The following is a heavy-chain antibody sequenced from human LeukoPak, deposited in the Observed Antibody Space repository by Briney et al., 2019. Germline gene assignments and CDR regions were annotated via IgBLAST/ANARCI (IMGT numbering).Heavy chain of an antibody. J-gene: IGHJ4*02. V-gene: IGHV3-21*01. CDR1: GFTFSSYS. Sequence: GGSLRLSCAASGFTFSSYSMNWVRQAPGKGLEWVSSISSSSSYIYYADSVKGRFTISRDNAKNSLYLQMNSLRAEDTAVYYCARDRGSGSYHFDYWGQGTLVTVSS. D-gene: IGHD1-26*01. CDR2: ISSSSSYI. CDR3: ARDRGSGSYHFDY.